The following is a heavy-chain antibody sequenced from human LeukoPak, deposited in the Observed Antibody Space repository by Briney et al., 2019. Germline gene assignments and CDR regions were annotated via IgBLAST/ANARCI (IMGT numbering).Heavy chain of an antibody. J-gene: IGHJ4*02. CDR2: IYTSGST. Sequence: SETLSLTCTVSGGSISSGSYYWSWIRQPAGKGLEWIGRIYTSGSTNYNPSLKSRVTISVDTSKNQFSLKLSSVTAADTAVYYCVSLNTDLVLIDYWGQGTLVTVSS. CDR3: VSLNTDLVLIDY. V-gene: IGHV4-61*02. CDR1: GGSISSGSYY. D-gene: IGHD5-18*01.